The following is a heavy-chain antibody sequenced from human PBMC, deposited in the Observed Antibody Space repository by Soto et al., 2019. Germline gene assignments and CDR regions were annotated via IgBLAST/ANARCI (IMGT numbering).Heavy chain of an antibody. CDR2: IIPMYGPA. CDR3: ARVTSMVRGVIDNWFDP. CDR1: GGTFSSYA. D-gene: IGHD3-10*01. V-gene: IGHV1-69*13. J-gene: IGHJ5*02. Sequence: SVKVSCKASGGTFSSYAIHWVRQAPGQGLEWMGGIIPMYGPAKYAQRFQGRVTITADESTTTVYMELTSLTSQDTAVYYCARVTSMVRGVIDNWFDPWGHGTPVTVSS.